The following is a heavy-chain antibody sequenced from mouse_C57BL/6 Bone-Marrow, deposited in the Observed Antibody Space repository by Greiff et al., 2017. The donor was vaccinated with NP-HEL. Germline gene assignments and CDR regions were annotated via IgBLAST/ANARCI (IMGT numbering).Heavy chain of an antibody. CDR3: ARSHGDYYAMDY. CDR2: INPNNGGT. V-gene: IGHV1-18*01. Sequence: EVQGVESGPELVKPGASVKIPCKASGYTFTDYNMDWVKQSHGKSLEWIGDINPNNGGTIYNQKFKGKATLTVDKSSSTAYMELRSLTSEDTAVYYCARSHGDYYAMDYWGQGTSVTVSS. CDR1: GYTFTDYN. J-gene: IGHJ4*01.